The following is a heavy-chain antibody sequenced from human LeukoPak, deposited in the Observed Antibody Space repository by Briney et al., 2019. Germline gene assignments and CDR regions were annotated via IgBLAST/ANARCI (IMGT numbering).Heavy chain of an antibody. CDR3: ARNYDNSGYTAFGY. CDR1: GGSISSYY. V-gene: IGHV4-59*01. CDR2: IYSSGST. D-gene: IGHD3-22*01. Sequence: SETLSLTCTVSGGSISSYYWNWIRQSPGKGLEWIGHIYSSGSTNYNPSLKSRVTISIDTSKNQFSLKLSSVTAADTALYYCARNYDNSGYTAFGYWGRGTLVTVSS. J-gene: IGHJ4*02.